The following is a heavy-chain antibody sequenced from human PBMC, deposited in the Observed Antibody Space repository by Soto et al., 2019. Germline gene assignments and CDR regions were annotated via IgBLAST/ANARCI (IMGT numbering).Heavy chain of an antibody. CDR3: ARGGYSSTWSNLLDRSGLDV. V-gene: IGHV1-18*04. CDR2: IDSYTGNT. J-gene: IGHJ6*02. Sequence: QAQLVQSGSEVKRSGASVKVSCKASGYTLLSYSITWVRQAPGQGLEWIGWIDSYTGNTNYEQKFQGRVTMTTDSPTSTAYMELRGLRSDDSAIYYCARGGYSSTWSNLLDRSGLDVWGQGTTVTVSS. D-gene: IGHD6-13*01. CDR1: GYTLLSYS.